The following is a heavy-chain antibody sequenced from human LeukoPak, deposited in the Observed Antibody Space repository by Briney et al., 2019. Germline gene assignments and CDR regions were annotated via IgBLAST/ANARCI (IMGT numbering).Heavy chain of an antibody. CDR1: GFTFDDYT. Sequence: GGSLRLSCAASGFTFDDYTMHWVRHAPGKGLEWVSLISWDGGSTYYADSVKGRFTISRDNSKNTLYLQMNSLRAEDTAVYYCAKMPGYSGSYSVHDYWGQGTLVTVSS. CDR2: ISWDGGST. J-gene: IGHJ4*02. CDR3: AKMPGYSGSYSVHDY. D-gene: IGHD1-26*01. V-gene: IGHV3-43*01.